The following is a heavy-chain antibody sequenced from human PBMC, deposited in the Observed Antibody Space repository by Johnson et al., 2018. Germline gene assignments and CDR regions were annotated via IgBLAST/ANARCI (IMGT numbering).Heavy chain of an antibody. CDR1: GGTFSSYA. V-gene: IGHV1-69*01. J-gene: IGHJ3*02. CDR3: AREPGAARYAFDI. Sequence: VQLVESGAEVKKPGSSVKVSCKASGGTFSSYAISWVRQAPGHGLEWMGGIIPIFGTANSAQKFQGRVTITADESTSTAYMELSSPRAEDTAVYYCAREPGAARYAFDIWGQGTMVTVSS. D-gene: IGHD2-15*01. CDR2: IIPIFGTA.